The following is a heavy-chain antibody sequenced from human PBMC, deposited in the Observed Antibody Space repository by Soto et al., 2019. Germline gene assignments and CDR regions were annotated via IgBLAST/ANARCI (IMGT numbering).Heavy chain of an antibody. CDR2: IIPIFGTA. D-gene: IGHD3-22*01. CDR3: ARGPFREWLLLELEYYFDY. Sequence: QVQLVQSGAEVKKPGSSVKVSCKASGGTFSSYAISWVRQAPGQGLEWMGGIIPIFGTANYAQKFQGRVTITADESTSTAYMELSSLRSEDTAVYYCARGPFREWLLLELEYYFDYWRQGTLVTVSS. V-gene: IGHV1-69*01. CDR1: GGTFSSYA. J-gene: IGHJ4*02.